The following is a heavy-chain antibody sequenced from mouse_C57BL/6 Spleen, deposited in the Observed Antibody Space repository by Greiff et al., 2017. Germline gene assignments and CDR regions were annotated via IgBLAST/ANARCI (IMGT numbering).Heavy chain of an antibody. Sequence: QVQLQQPGAELVMPGASVKLSCKASGYTFTSYWMHWVKQRPGQGLEWIGEIDPSDSYTNYNQKFKGKSTLTVEKSSSTAYMQLSSRTSEDSAVYYCARYYYGSYYAMDYWGQGTSVTVSS. CDR2: IDPSDSYT. J-gene: IGHJ4*01. CDR3: ARYYYGSYYAMDY. CDR1: GYTFTSYW. D-gene: IGHD1-1*01. V-gene: IGHV1-69*01.